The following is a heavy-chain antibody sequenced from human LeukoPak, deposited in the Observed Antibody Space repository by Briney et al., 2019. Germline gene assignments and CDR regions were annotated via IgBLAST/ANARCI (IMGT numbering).Heavy chain of an antibody. V-gene: IGHV4-59*01. CDR1: GGSISSYY. J-gene: IGHJ5*02. CDR3: ARGDYDSSGYSPHNWFDP. D-gene: IGHD3-22*01. CDR2: IYYSGST. Sequence: PSETLSLTCTVSGGSISSYYWSWIRQPPGKGLEWIGYIYYSGSTNYNPPLKSRVTISVDTSKNQFSLKLSSVTAADTAVYYCARGDYDSSGYSPHNWFDPWGQGTLVTVSS.